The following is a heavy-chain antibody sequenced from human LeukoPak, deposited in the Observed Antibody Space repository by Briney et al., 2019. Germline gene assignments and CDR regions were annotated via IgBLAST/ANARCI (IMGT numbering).Heavy chain of an antibody. CDR3: AKGGKWDVTPFDY. J-gene: IGHJ4*02. CDR2: ISGSGGST. CDR1: GFTFSSYA. V-gene: IGHV3-23*01. Sequence: GGSLRLSCAASGFTFSSYAMSWVRQAPGKGLEWVSAISGSGGSTYYADSVKGRFTISRDNSENTLYLQVNSLRAEDTAVYYCAKGGKWDVTPFDYWGQGTLVTVSS. D-gene: IGHD1-26*01.